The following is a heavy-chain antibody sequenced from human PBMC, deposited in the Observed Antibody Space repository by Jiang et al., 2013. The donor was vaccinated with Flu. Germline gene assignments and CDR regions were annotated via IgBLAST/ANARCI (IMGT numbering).Heavy chain of an antibody. CDR3: ARDAGLYYDSSGYYPYYFDY. D-gene: IGHD3-22*01. CDR2: ISAYNGNT. Sequence: SGAEVKKPGASVKVSCKASGYTFTSYGISWVRQAPGQGLEWMGWISAYNGNTNYAQKLQGRVTMTTDTSTSTAYMELRSLRSDDTAVYYCARDAGLYYDSSGYYPYYFDYWGQGTLVTVSS. V-gene: IGHV1-18*01. J-gene: IGHJ4*02. CDR1: GYTFTSYG.